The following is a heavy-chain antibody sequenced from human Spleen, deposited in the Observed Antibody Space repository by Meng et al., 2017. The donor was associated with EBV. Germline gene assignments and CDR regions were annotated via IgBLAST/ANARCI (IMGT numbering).Heavy chain of an antibody. CDR1: GESFSGHY. V-gene: IGHV4-34*01. CDR2: INESGIT. D-gene: IGHD3-16*02. J-gene: IGHJ5*02. CDR3: ARQSTYRLLDP. Sequence: VQLHQWGAGLLKPSETLSLTCALYGESFSGHYWTWIRQPPGKGLEWIGEINESGITNYNPSLKSRVTLSIDTSERHFSLNLSSVTAADTAVYYCARQSTYRLLDPWGQGTLVTVSS.